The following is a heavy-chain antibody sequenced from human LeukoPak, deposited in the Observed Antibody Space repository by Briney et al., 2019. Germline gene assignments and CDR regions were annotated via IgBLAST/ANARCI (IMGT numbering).Heavy chain of an antibody. Sequence: SETLSLTCSVSGGSISSYYWSWIRQPAGKGLEWIGRIYTSGSTNYNPSLKSRVTMSVDTSKNQFSLKLSSVTAADTAVYYCARDKGQYGSGTRGFTWFDPWGQGTRVTVSS. CDR1: GGSISSYY. J-gene: IGHJ5*02. D-gene: IGHD3-10*01. CDR3: ARDKGQYGSGTRGFTWFDP. V-gene: IGHV4-4*07. CDR2: IYTSGST.